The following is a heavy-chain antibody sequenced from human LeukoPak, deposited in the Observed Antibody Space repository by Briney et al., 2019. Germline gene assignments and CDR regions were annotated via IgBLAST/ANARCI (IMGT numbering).Heavy chain of an antibody. CDR2: IGTSSGYI. CDR1: GFTFSSYW. V-gene: IGHV3-21*01. J-gene: IGHJ4*02. D-gene: IGHD6-19*01. Sequence: GGSLGLSCAASGFTFSSYWMNWVRQAPGKGLEWVSSIGTSSGYIYYADSVEGRFTISRDNAKNSLYLQMNSLRAEDTAIYYCARTESSGWYILYYFDYWGQGTLVTVSS. CDR3: ARTESSGWYILYYFDY.